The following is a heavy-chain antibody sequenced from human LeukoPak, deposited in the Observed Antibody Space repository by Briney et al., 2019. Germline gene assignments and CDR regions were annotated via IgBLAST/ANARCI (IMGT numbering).Heavy chain of an antibody. CDR3: ALGDFDY. CDR1: GFTFSSYG. V-gene: IGHV3-30*03. J-gene: IGHJ4*02. CDR2: ISYDGSNK. Sequence: GRSLRLSCAASGFTFSSYGMHWVRQAPGKGLEWVAVISYDGSNKYYVDSVKGRFTISRDNSKNTLYLQMNSLRAEDTAVYYCALGDFDYWGQGTLVTVSS.